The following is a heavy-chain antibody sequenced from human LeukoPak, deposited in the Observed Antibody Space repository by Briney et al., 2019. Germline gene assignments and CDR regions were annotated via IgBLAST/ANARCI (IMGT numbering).Heavy chain of an antibody. Sequence: ASVKVSCKVSGSSLIEVAMHWVRQATGKGLEWVGSFDPEDGEDGETHYAQKFQGRVTMTEDASTDTAYVELTSLSSEDTALYYCAMTDRYAGRPSDYWGQGTLVTVSS. V-gene: IGHV1-24*01. CDR2: FDPEDGEDGET. CDR3: AMTDRYAGRPSDY. CDR1: GSSLIEVA. D-gene: IGHD3-9*01. J-gene: IGHJ4*02.